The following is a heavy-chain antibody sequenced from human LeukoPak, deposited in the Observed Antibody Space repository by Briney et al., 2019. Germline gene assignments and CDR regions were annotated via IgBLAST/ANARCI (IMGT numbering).Heavy chain of an antibody. D-gene: IGHD2-2*01. V-gene: IGHV3-7*01. CDR3: ARGRVWVVVPAELDY. Sequence: PGGPLRLSCPASGFTFSSNLMSWVRQAPGQGLEWVANIKEDGSEKYYVDSVKGRFTISRDNAKNSLYLQMNSLRAEDTAEYYCARGRVWVVVPAELDYWGQGTLVTVSS. CDR2: IKEDGSEK. J-gene: IGHJ4*02. CDR1: GFTFSSNL.